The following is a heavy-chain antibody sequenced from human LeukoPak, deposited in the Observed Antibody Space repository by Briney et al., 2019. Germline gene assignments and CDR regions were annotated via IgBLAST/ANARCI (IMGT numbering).Heavy chain of an antibody. CDR2: ISNYNGNT. D-gene: IGHD6-13*01. CDR3: VRDRLLGQQLVPSFDY. J-gene: IGHJ4*02. Sequence: GASVKVSCKASGYTFTSYGISWVRQAPGQGLEWMGWISNYNGNTHYAQKLQGRVTMTTDTSTNTAYMELRSLKSDDTAVYYCVRDRLLGQQLVPSFDYWGQGTLVTVSS. V-gene: IGHV1-18*01. CDR1: GYTFTSYG.